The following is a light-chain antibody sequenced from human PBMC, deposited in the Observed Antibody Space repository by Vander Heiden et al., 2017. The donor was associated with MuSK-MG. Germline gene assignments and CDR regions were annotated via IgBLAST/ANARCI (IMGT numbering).Light chain of an antibody. J-gene: IGKJ3*01. CDR3: MQARQTPFT. CDR1: QSLLYSNGYNY. V-gene: IGKV2-28*01. CDR2: LGS. Sequence: SLPVTPGEPASISCRSSQSLLYSNGYNYLDWYLQKPGQSPQLLIYLGSNRASGVPDRFSGSGSGTDFTLKISRVEAEDVGVYYCMQARQTPFTFGPGTKVXIK.